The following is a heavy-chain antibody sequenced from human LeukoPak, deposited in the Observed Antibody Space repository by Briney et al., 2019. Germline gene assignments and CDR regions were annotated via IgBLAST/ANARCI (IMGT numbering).Heavy chain of an antibody. Sequence: GGSLRLSCVASGFTLNNAWMSWVRQAPGKGLEWLGRIKRETDGGTIDYAAPVKGRFTISRDDSRNTLYLQMDSLKIEDTAVYYCTTDRYYDNSELQFQHWGQGTLVTVSS. J-gene: IGHJ1*01. D-gene: IGHD3-22*01. CDR1: GFTLNNAW. CDR3: TTDRYYDNSELQFQH. V-gene: IGHV3-15*01. CDR2: IKRETDGGTI.